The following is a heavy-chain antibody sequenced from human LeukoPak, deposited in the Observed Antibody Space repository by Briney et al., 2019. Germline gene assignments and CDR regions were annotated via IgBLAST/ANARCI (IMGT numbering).Heavy chain of an antibody. CDR1: GYTFTTYA. D-gene: IGHD1-26*01. Sequence: GASVKVSCKASGYTFTTYAIHWVRQAPGQRLEWMGWINAGNGNTKYSQHFQGRVTITRDTSASTAYMELSSLTSEDMAVYYCARYRGSYDYWGQGTLVTVSS. J-gene: IGHJ4*02. CDR2: INAGNGNT. CDR3: ARYRGSYDY. V-gene: IGHV1-3*03.